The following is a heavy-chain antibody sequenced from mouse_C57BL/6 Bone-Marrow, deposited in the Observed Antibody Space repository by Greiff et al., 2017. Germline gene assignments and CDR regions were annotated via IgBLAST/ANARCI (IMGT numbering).Heavy chain of an antibody. J-gene: IGHJ2*01. Sequence: VQLQQSGAELVRPGTSVKMSCKASGYTFTNYWIGWAKQRPGHGLEWIGDIYPGGGYTNYNEKFKGKGTLTADKSSSTAYMQFSSLTSEDSAIYYCARSWLREGYFDYWGQGTTLTVSS. V-gene: IGHV1-63*01. CDR3: ARSWLREGYFDY. D-gene: IGHD2-2*01. CDR2: IYPGGGYT. CDR1: GYTFTNYW.